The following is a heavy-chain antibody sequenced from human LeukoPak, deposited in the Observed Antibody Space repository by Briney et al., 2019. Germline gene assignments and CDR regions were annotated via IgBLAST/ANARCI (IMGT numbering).Heavy chain of an antibody. V-gene: IGHV4-4*02. Sequence: PSGTLSLTCAVSGGSISSGNWWSWVRQPPGKGLEWIGEIYHSGNTVYNPPLKSRVTISVDNSKNQFSLKLTSVTAAYTAVYYCARNGDSASVVDWGQGTLVTVSS. CDR3: ARNGDSASVVD. D-gene: IGHD4-17*01. CDR1: GGSISSGNW. CDR2: IYHSGNT. J-gene: IGHJ4*02.